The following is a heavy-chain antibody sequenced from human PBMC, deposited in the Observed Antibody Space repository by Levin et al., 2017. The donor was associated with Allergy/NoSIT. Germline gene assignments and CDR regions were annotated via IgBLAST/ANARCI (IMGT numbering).Heavy chain of an antibody. V-gene: IGHV1-18*01. D-gene: IGHD1-26*01. CDR2: ISGSNANT. CDR3: ARGWALDY. J-gene: IGHJ4*02. Sequence: HGESLKISCKPSGYTFTSYGISWVRQAPGQGLEWMGWISGSNANTNYAQKLQGRVTLTTDTSTSTAYMELRSLISGDTAVYYCARGWALDYWGQGTLVTVSS. CDR1: GYTFTSYG.